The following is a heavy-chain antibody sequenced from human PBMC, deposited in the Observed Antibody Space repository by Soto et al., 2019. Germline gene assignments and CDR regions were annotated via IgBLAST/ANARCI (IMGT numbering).Heavy chain of an antibody. Sequence: SETLSLTCAVYGGSFSGYYWSWIRQPPGKGLEWIGSIYYSGSTYYNPSLKSRVTISVDTSKNQFSLKLSSVTAADTAVYYCARAPLWWSSSWTYYFDYWGQGTLVTVSS. D-gene: IGHD6-13*01. CDR1: GGSFSGYY. J-gene: IGHJ4*02. CDR2: IYYSGST. CDR3: ARAPLWWSSSWTYYFDY. V-gene: IGHV4-34*01.